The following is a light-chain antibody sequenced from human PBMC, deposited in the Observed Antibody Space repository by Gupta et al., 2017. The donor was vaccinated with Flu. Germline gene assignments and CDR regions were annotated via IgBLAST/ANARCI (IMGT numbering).Light chain of an antibody. J-gene: IGLJ2*01. CDR3: QSYDSSLSGSDVE. CDR2: SNN. Sequence: QSILTQPPSVSGAPGQTVLIPCTGSSSHIGAGYDVHWYQQLPGTAPKLLIYSNNNRPSGVPDRFSGSKSGTSASLVITGLQADDEADYYCQSYDSSLSGSDVEFGGGTKLTVL. V-gene: IGLV1-40*01. CDR1: SSHIGAGYD.